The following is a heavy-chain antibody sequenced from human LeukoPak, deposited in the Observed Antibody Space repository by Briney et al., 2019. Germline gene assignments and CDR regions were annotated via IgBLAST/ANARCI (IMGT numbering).Heavy chain of an antibody. Sequence: GGSLRLSCEASGFTFSSYSMNWVRQAPGKGLEWVSSISSSSSYIYYADSVKGRFTISRDNAKNSLYLQMNSLRAEDTAVYYCARDLGAITSYGMDVWGQGTTVTVSS. CDR3: ARDLGAITSYGMDV. V-gene: IGHV3-21*01. CDR1: GFTFSSYS. D-gene: IGHD1-14*01. J-gene: IGHJ6*02. CDR2: ISSSSSYI.